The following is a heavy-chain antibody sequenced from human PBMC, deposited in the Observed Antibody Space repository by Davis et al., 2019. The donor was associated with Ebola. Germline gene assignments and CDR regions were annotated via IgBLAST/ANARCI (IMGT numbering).Heavy chain of an antibody. CDR3: ARDVRDIVVVPAASACLPEGCYYDYGMDV. CDR2: ISAYNGNT. D-gene: IGHD2-2*01. CDR1: GYTFTSYG. J-gene: IGHJ6*02. V-gene: IGHV1-18*01. Sequence: ASVKVSCKASGYTFTSYGISWVRQAPGQGLEWMGWISAYNGNTNYAQKLQGRVTMTTDTSTSTAYMELRSLGSDDTAVYYCARDVRDIVVVPAASACLPEGCYYDYGMDVWGQGTTVTVSS.